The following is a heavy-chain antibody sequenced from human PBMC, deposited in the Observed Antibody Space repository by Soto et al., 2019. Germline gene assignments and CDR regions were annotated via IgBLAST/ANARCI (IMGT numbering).Heavy chain of an antibody. CDR1: GFTFSRYY. V-gene: IGHV3-11*06. CDR3: VRANWNVDY. J-gene: IGHJ4*02. Sequence: QVQLVDSGGDVVKPGGSLRLSCAASGFTFSRYYMTWVRQAPGEGLEWISYISSAGDYTDYADSVKGRFNISRDNTRDSLFIQMNSLRVEDTAVYYCVRANWNVDYWGRGTRVTVSS. D-gene: IGHD1-1*01. CDR2: ISSAGDYT.